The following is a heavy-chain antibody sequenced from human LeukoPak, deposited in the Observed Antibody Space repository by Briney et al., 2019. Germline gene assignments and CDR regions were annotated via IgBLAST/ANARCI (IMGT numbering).Heavy chain of an antibody. J-gene: IGHJ5*02. CDR2: ISSSGLSI. CDR1: GFIFSNYE. V-gene: IGHV3-48*03. CDR3: AKDPLRLYTSLSGRFDP. Sequence: GGSLRLSCAASGFIFSNYEMNWVRQAPGKGLEWVSFISSSGLSIYYADSVRGRFTISRDNYRNILYLQMNSLRAEDTAVYFCAKDPLRLYTSLSGRFDPWGQGTLVTVSS. D-gene: IGHD2-2*01.